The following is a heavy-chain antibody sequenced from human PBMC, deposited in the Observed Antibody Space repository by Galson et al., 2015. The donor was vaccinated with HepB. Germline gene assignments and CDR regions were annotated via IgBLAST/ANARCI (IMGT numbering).Heavy chain of an antibody. CDR3: ARESEAERRTYYYGSGSPSPPDY. D-gene: IGHD3-10*01. V-gene: IGHV3-33*08. J-gene: IGHJ4*02. CDR1: GFTFSSYG. CDR2: IWYDGSNK. Sequence: SLRLSCAASGFTFSSYGMHWVRQAPGKGLEWVAVIWYDGSNKYYADSVKGRFTISRDNSKNTLYLQMNSLRAEDTAVYYCARESEAERRTYYYGSGSPSPPDYWGQGTLVTVSS.